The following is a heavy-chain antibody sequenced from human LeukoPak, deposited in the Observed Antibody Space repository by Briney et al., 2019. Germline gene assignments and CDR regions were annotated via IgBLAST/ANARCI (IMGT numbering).Heavy chain of an antibody. CDR3: ARGPPYSSGWYLY. D-gene: IGHD6-19*01. Sequence: SETLSLTCAVYGGSFSGYYWSWIRQPPGKGLEWIGEINHSGSTNFNPSLKSRVTISVDTSTNQFSLKLSSVTAADTAVYYCARGPPYSSGWYLYWGQGTLVTVSS. V-gene: IGHV4-34*01. CDR2: INHSGST. CDR1: GGSFSGYY. J-gene: IGHJ4*02.